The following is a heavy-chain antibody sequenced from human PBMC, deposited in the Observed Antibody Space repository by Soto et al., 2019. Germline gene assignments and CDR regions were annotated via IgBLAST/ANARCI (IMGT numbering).Heavy chain of an antibody. CDR3: ARSRKAVAARRGGGYYYYYMDV. Sequence: SETLSLTCAVYGGSFSGYYWSWIRQPPGKGLEWIGEINHSGSTNYNPSLKSRVTISVDTSKNQFSLKLSSVAAADTAVYYCARSRKAVAARRGGGYYYYYMDVWGKGTSVTVSS. CDR2: INHSGST. V-gene: IGHV4-34*01. J-gene: IGHJ6*03. D-gene: IGHD6-6*01. CDR1: GGSFSGYY.